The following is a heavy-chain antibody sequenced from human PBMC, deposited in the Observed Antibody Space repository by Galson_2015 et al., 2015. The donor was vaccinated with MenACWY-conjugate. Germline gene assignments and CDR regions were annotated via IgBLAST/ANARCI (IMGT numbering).Heavy chain of an antibody. D-gene: IGHD3-16*01. V-gene: IGHV3-48*04. CDR3: ARDLANMITFGGVGY. Sequence: SLRLSCAASGFTFSSYSMNWVRQAPGKGLEWVSYISSSSSTIYYADSVKGRFTISRDNAKNSLYLQMNSLRAEDTAVYYCARDLANMITFGGVGYWGQGTLVTVSS. CDR1: GFTFSSYS. CDR2: ISSSSSTI. J-gene: IGHJ4*02.